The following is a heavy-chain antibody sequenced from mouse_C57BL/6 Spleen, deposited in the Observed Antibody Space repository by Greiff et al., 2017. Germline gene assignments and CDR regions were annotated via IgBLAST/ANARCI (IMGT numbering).Heavy chain of an antibody. V-gene: IGHV1-82*01. CDR1: GYAFSSSW. J-gene: IGHJ1*03. D-gene: IGHD5-1*01. CDR2: IYPGDGDT. CDR3: ASTPYWYFDV. Sequence: VQLLQSGPELVKPGASVKISCKASGYAFSSSWMNWVKQRPGKGLEWIGRIYPGDGDTNYNGKFKGKATLTADKSSSTAYMQLSSLTSEDSAVYYGASTPYWYFDVWGTGTTVTVSS.